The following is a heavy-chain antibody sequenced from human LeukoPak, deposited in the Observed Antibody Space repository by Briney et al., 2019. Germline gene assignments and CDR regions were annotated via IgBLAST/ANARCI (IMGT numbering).Heavy chain of an antibody. Sequence: ASVKVSCKASGYTFTSYGISWVRQAPRQGLEWMGWISAYNGNTNYAQKLQGRVTMTADTSTSTAYMELRSLRSDDTAVYYCARDNGYGDYPDYWGQGTLVTVSS. CDR3: ARDNGYGDYPDY. CDR1: GYTFTSYG. CDR2: ISAYNGNT. V-gene: IGHV1-18*01. J-gene: IGHJ4*02. D-gene: IGHD4-17*01.